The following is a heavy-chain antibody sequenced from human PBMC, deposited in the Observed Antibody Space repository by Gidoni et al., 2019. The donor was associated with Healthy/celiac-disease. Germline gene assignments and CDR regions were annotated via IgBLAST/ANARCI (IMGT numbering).Heavy chain of an antibody. Sequence: QVQLQQWGAGLLKPSETLSLTCAVYGGSFSGSYWSWIRQPPGKGLEWIGEINHSGSTNYNPSLKSRVTISVDTSKNQFSLKLSSVTAADTAVYYCARGLTIFGVVISPYYYYGMDVWGQGTTVTVSS. D-gene: IGHD3-3*01. J-gene: IGHJ6*02. V-gene: IGHV4-34*01. CDR2: INHSGST. CDR1: GGSFSGSY. CDR3: ARGLTIFGVVISPYYYYGMDV.